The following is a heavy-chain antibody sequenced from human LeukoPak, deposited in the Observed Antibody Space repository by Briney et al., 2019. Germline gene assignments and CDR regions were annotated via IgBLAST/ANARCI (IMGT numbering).Heavy chain of an antibody. CDR2: IYHSGST. CDR1: GGSISSGGYS. CDR3: ARGGDYFDY. V-gene: IGHV4-30-2*01. J-gene: IGHJ4*02. Sequence: SETLSLTCAVSGGSISSGGYSWSWIRQPPGKGLEWIGYIYHSGSTYYNPSLKSRVTILVDRSKNQFSLKLSSVTAADTAVYYCARGGDYFDYWGQGTLVTVSS.